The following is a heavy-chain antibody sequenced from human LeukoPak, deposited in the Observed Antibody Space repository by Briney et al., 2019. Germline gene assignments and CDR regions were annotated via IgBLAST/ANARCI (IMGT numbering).Heavy chain of an antibody. D-gene: IGHD4-23*01. CDR3: AREGPRGNSQFDY. CDR1: GLTFSGYD. J-gene: IGHJ4*02. V-gene: IGHV3-33*08. CDR2: IWYDGSNK. Sequence: GGSLRLSCAASGLTFSGYDMHWVRQAPGKGLEWVALIWYDGSNKYYTDSVKGRLTISRDNSKDTLFLQMNSLRVEDTAVYYCAREGPRGNSQFDYWGQGTLVTVSS.